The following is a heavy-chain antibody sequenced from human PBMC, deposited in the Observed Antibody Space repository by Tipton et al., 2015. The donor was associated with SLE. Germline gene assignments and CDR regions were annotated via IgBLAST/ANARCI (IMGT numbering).Heavy chain of an antibody. J-gene: IGHJ4*02. CDR2: ISGSGDRT. V-gene: IGHV3-23*01. CDR1: GFTFANYA. CDR3: AKERNRVATSPCDY. D-gene: IGHD5-12*01. Sequence: SLRLSCAASGFTFANYAMSWVRQAPGKGLEWVSAISGSGDRTYYADSVKGHFTISRDNSKNTLYLQMNSLRVEDTAVYYGAKERNRVATSPCDYWGQGTLVTVSS.